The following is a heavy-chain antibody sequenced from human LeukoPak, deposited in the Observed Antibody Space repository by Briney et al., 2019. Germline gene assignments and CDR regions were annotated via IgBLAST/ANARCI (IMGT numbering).Heavy chain of an antibody. CDR3: ARTITMVRGVIIKPLAY. CDR2: INPSGGST. J-gene: IGHJ4*02. V-gene: IGHV1-46*01. CDR1: GYTFTSYG. Sequence: ASVKVSCKASGYTFTSYGISWVRQAPGQGLEWMGIINPSGGSTSYAQKFQGRVTMTRDTSTSTVYMELSSLRSEDTAVYYCARTITMVRGVIIKPLAYWGQGTLVTVSS. D-gene: IGHD3-10*01.